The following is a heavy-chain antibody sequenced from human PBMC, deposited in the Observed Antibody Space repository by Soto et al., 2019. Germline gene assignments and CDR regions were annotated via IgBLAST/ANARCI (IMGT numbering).Heavy chain of an antibody. D-gene: IGHD4-17*01. CDR1: GGSISSYY. V-gene: IGHV4-59*01. CDR2: IYYSGST. CDR3: ARVDYGDYAGHYYYYMDV. J-gene: IGHJ6*03. Sequence: SETLSLTCTVSGGSISSYYWSWIRQPPGKGLEWIGYIYYSGSTNYNPSLKSRVTISVDTSKNQFSLKLSSVTAADTAVYYCARVDYGDYAGHYYYYMDVWGKGTTVTVSS.